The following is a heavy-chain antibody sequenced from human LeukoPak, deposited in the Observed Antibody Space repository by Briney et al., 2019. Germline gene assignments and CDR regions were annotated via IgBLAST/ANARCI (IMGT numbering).Heavy chain of an antibody. CDR2: IYTSGST. CDR3: ARESGSYHHYNIWFDP. J-gene: IGHJ5*02. Sequence: NPSETLSLTCTVSGGSISSYYWSWIRQPAGKGLEWIGRIYTSGSTNYNPSLESRVTMSVDTSKNQFSLKLSSVTAADTAVYYCARESGSYHHYNIWFDPWGQGTLVTVSS. D-gene: IGHD5-24*01. CDR1: GGSISSYY. V-gene: IGHV4-4*07.